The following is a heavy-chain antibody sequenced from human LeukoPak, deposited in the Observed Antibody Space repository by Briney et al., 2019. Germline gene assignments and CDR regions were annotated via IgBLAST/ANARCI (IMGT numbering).Heavy chain of an antibody. CDR3: ARLRGNYFPDF. J-gene: IGHJ4*02. Sequence: PSETLSLTCTVSGGSISDYYWSWIRQPPGKGLEWIAYIYYTGSTNYNPSLESRVTISVDTSKNQFSLRLNSMATADTAVYYCARLRGNYFPDFWGQGTLVTVSS. CDR1: GGSISDYY. D-gene: IGHD2/OR15-2a*01. CDR2: IYYTGST. V-gene: IGHV4-59*01.